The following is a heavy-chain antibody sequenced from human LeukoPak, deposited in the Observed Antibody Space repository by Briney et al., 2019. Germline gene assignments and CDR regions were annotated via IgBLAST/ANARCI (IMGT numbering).Heavy chain of an antibody. CDR1: GFNFFSYG. Sequence: GGSLRLSCAASGFNFFSYGMHWVRQAPGKGLEWVAAIWYDGNNKYYADSVKGRFTISRENSKNTLYLQMNSLRAEDTAVYYCATSPPPDIVATTGDYWGQGTLVTVSS. D-gene: IGHD5-12*01. CDR3: ATSPPPDIVATTGDY. J-gene: IGHJ4*02. CDR2: IWYDGNNK. V-gene: IGHV3-33*01.